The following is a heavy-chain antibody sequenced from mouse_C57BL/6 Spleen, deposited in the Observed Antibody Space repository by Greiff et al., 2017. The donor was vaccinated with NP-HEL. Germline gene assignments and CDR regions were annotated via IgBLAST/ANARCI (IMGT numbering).Heavy chain of an antibody. D-gene: IGHD1-1*01. Sequence: QVQLQQPGAELVRPGTSVKLSCKASGYTFTSYWMHWVKQRPGQGLEWIGVIDPSDSYTNYNQKFKGKATLTVDTSSSTAYMQLSSLTSEDSAVYYCARFYYYGSSSLYAMDYWGQGTSVTVSS. CDR2: IDPSDSYT. CDR1: GYTFTSYW. V-gene: IGHV1-59*01. J-gene: IGHJ4*01. CDR3: ARFYYYGSSSLYAMDY.